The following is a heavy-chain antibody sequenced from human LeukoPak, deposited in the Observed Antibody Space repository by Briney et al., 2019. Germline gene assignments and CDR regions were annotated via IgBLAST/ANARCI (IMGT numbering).Heavy chain of an antibody. CDR2: ISGSGGST. D-gene: IGHD6-6*01. J-gene: IGHJ6*03. Sequence: GGSLRLSCAASGFTFSSYAMSWVRQAPGKGLEWVSAISGSGGSTYYADSVKGRFTISRDNSKNTLYLQMNSLRAEDTAVYYCANTGSSSPPPYYMDVWGKGTTVTVSS. CDR1: GFTFSSYA. CDR3: ANTGSSSPPPYYMDV. V-gene: IGHV3-23*01.